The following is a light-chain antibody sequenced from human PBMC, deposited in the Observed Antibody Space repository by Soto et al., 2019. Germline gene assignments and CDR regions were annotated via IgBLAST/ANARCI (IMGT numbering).Light chain of an antibody. CDR3: QQYGTSPQT. V-gene: IGKV3-20*01. CDR1: QSVSSDY. Sequence: IVLTQSPGTLSLSPGARATLSCRASQSVSSDYLAWYQQKPGQAPRLLIYGASSRATDIPDRFSGRGSGTDFTLTITSLEPEDFAVYYCQQYGTSPQTFGQGTTVEIQ. J-gene: IGKJ1*01. CDR2: GAS.